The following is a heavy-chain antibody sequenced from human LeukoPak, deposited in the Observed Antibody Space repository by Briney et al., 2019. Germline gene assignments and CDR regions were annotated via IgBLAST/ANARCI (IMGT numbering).Heavy chain of an antibody. V-gene: IGHV3-23*01. D-gene: IGHD2-15*01. CDR3: AIGRDNVDY. Sequence: PGGSLRLSCAASGFTFSNYAISWVRQAPGKGLEWVSAISNSGERAYYADSVKGRFTISRDNSKATVSLQMNSLRVKDTAVYFCAIGRDNVDYWGQGTLVTVSS. J-gene: IGHJ4*02. CDR2: ISNSGERA. CDR1: GFTFSNYA.